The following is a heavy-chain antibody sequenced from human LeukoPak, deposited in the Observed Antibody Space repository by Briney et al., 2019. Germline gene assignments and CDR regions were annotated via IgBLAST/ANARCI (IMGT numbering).Heavy chain of an antibody. CDR2: VGTVGDK. D-gene: IGHD5-18*01. J-gene: IGHJ4*02. Sequence: GGPLRLSCTASGFTFSINDMHWVRQATGKGLEWVSGVGTVGDKYYADSVKGRFIISREDAKNSVYLQMNSLRAGDTAVYYCARGGKTAMADYWGQGTLVTVSS. V-gene: IGHV3-13*01. CDR3: ARGGKTAMADY. CDR1: GFTFSIND.